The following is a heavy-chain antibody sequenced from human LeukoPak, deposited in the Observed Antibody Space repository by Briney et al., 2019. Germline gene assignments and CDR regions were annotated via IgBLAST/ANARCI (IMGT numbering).Heavy chain of an antibody. CDR1: GGSIRGYY. CDR2: IYSSGST. J-gene: IGHJ6*03. D-gene: IGHD3-10*01. V-gene: IGHV4-59*01. CDR3: ARVFDSGSQAYFYYMDV. Sequence: TSETLSLTCNVSGGSIRGYYWSWIRQPPGKGLEWIGYIYSSGSTNYNPSLKSRVTMSVDTSKTQFSLKVSSVTAADTAVYYCARVFDSGSQAYFYYMDVWGKGTTVTISS.